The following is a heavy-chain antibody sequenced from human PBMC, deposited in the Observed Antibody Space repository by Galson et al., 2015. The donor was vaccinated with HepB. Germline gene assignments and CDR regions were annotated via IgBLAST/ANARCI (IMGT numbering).Heavy chain of an antibody. J-gene: IGHJ6*02. V-gene: IGHV3-23*01. CDR3: AKGYYDILTGYYEFHGMDV. CDR1: GFTFSSYA. CDR2: ISGSGGST. Sequence: SLRLSCAASGFTFSSYAMSWVRQAPGKGLEWVSAISGSGGSTYYADSVKGRFTISRDNSKNTLYLQMNSLRAEDTAVYYCAKGYYDILTGYYEFHGMDVWGQGTTVTVSS. D-gene: IGHD3-9*01.